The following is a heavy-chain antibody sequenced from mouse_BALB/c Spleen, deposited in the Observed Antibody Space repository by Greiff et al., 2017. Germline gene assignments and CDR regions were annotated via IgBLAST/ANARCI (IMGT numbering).Heavy chain of an antibody. J-gene: IGHJ4*01. CDR2: ISSGGSYT. V-gene: IGHV5-6*01. CDR3: ARREGNYAMDY. Sequence: EVQLVESGGDLVKPGGSLKLSCAASGFTFSSYGMSWVRQTPDKRLEWVATISSGGSYTYYPDSVKGRFTISRDNAKNTLYLQMSSLKSEDTAMYYCARREGNYAMDYWGQGTSVTVSS. CDR1: GFTFSSYG.